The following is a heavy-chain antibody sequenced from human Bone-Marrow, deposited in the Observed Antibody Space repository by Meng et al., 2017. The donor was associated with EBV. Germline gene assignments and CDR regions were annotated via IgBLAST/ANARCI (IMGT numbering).Heavy chain of an antibody. V-gene: IGHV4-30-2*01. CDR1: GGSISSGDYS. CDR3: ARGNTFPEYYFGY. D-gene: IGHD2/OR15-2a*01. J-gene: IGHJ4*02. Sequence: QLQLPDHGSGLVKPSHTLSLTCAVSGGSISSGDYSWSWIRQPPGKGLEWIGNIYHSGSTFYNSSLNSRVTISVDRSKNQFSLKLTSVTAADTAVYYCARGNTFPEYYFGYWGQGTLVTVSS. CDR2: IYHSGST.